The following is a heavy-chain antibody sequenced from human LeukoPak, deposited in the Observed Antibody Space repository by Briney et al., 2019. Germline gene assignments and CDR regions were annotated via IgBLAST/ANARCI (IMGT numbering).Heavy chain of an antibody. CDR3: ARTYYGDNWFDP. J-gene: IGHJ5*02. D-gene: IGHD3-10*01. CDR2: IYHSGST. Sequence: SETLSLTCTVFGDSMTGYYWGWIRQPPGKGLEWIGSIYHSGSTYYNPSLKSRVTISVDTSKNQFSLWLSSVTAADTAVYYCARTYYGDNWFDPWGQGTLVTVSS. V-gene: IGHV4-38-2*02. CDR1: GDSMTGYY.